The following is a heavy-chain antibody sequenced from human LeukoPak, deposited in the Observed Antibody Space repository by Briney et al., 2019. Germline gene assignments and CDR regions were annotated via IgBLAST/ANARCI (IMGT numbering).Heavy chain of an antibody. J-gene: IGHJ3*02. CDR2: IYYSGST. CDR3: ARHYPIGGQQLADAFDI. CDR1: GGSISSYY. D-gene: IGHD6-13*01. Sequence: TSETLSLTCTVSGGSISSYYWSWIRQPPGKGLEWIGYIYYSGSTNYNPSLKSRVTISVDTSKNQFSLKLSSVTAADTAVYYCARHYPIGGQQLADAFDIWGQGTMVTVSS. V-gene: IGHV4-59*08.